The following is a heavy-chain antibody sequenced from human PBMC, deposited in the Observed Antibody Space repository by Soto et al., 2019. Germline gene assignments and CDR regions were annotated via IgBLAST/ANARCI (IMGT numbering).Heavy chain of an antibody. Sequence: SETLSLTCTVSGGSISSYYWSWIRQPPGKGLEFIGYIYYTGSTNYKPSFKSRVTISVDTPKNQFSLKLISVTAADTAVYYCARDLGDGYHFDYWGQGTLVT. D-gene: IGHD5-12*01. V-gene: IGHV4-59*01. CDR2: IYYTGST. CDR1: GGSISSYY. CDR3: ARDLGDGYHFDY. J-gene: IGHJ4*02.